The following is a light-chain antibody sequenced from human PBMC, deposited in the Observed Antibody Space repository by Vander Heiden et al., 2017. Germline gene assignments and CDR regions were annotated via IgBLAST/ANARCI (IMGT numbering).Light chain of an antibody. J-gene: IGKJ2*01. Sequence: DIQMTQSPSSLSASVGDRVPITCRASQSISSYLNWYQQKPGKAPKLLIYAASSLQSGVQSRFSGSGSGTDFTLTISSLQPEDFATYYCQQSYSTPYTFGQGTKLEIK. CDR3: QQSYSTPYT. V-gene: IGKV1-39*01. CDR1: QSISSY. CDR2: AAS.